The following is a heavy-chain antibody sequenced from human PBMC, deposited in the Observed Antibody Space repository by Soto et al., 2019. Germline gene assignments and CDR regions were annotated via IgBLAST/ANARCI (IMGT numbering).Heavy chain of an antibody. CDR1: GFTFSTYS. Sequence: PGGSLRLSCAASGFTFSTYSMNWVRQAPGKGLEWVSYISSSSSTIFYTDSVKGRFTVSRDNAKNSLYLQMNSLRAEDTAVYYCASPTYYYDSSGPPAYWGQGTLVTLSS. CDR3: ASPTYYYDSSGPPAY. D-gene: IGHD3-22*01. CDR2: ISSSSSTI. V-gene: IGHV3-48*01. J-gene: IGHJ4*02.